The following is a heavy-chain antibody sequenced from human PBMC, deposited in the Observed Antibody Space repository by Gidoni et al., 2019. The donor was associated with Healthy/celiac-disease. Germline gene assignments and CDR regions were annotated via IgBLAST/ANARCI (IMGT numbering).Heavy chain of an antibody. CDR3: AKEDYYDSSGYYCPFDY. D-gene: IGHD3-22*01. CDR2: ISGSGGST. V-gene: IGHV3-23*01. J-gene: IGHJ4*02. Sequence: EVQLLESGGGLVQPGGSLRLSCAASGFTFSSYAMSWVRQAPGKGLEWVSAISGSGGSTYYADSVKGRFTISRDNSKNTLYLQMNSLRAEDTAVYYCAKEDYYDSSGYYCPFDYWGQGTLVTVSS. CDR1: GFTFSSYA.